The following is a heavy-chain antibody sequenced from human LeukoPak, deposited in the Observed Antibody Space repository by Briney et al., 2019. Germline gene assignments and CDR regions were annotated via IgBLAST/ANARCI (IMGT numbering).Heavy chain of an antibody. Sequence: GGSLRLSSAASGFTFNSYWMSWVRQAPGKGLEWVVNIKQDGTENYYVDSVKGRLTIYRDNATNYLYLQMNGLRAKDTDVYYSATRWGRLFYFNYWGQVALVTVS. J-gene: IGHJ4*02. D-gene: IGHD2-21*02. CDR2: IKQDGTEN. V-gene: IGHV3-7*05. CDR1: GFTFNSYW. CDR3: ATRWGRLFYFNY.